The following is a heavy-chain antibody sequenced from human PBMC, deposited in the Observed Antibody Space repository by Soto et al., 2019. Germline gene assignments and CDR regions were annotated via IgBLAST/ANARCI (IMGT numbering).Heavy chain of an antibody. V-gene: IGHV4-59*01. CDR2: IYYSGST. Sequence: QVQLQESGPGMVKPSETLSLTCTVSDGSISTYYWSWIRQPPGKGLEWIGYIYYSGSTNYNPSLTSRVTISVDTSKNQFSLNLKSVTAADTAVYYCARGSNRWDYWGQGTLVTVSS. CDR3: ARGSNRWDY. J-gene: IGHJ4*02. D-gene: IGHD6-13*01. CDR1: DGSISTYY.